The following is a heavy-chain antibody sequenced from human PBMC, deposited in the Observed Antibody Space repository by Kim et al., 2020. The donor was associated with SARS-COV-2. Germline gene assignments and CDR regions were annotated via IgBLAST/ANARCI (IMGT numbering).Heavy chain of an antibody. J-gene: IGHJ1*01. D-gene: IGHD3-10*01. CDR3: VKVWSGGDEYFQH. Sequence: GGSLRLSCSASGFTFSSYAMHWVRQAPGKGLEYVSAISSNGGSTYYADSVKGRFTISRDNSKNTLYLQMSSLRAEDTAVYYCVKVWSGGDEYFQHWGQGTLVTVSS. CDR1: GFTFSSYA. CDR2: ISSNGGST. V-gene: IGHV3-64D*06.